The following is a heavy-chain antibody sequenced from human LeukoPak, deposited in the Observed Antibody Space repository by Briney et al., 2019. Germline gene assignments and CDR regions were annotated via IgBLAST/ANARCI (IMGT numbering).Heavy chain of an antibody. V-gene: IGHV3-30-3*01. CDR2: ISYDGNNK. CDR3: ATLPT. J-gene: IGHJ4*02. Sequence: GRSLRLSCAASGFTFSGYAMHWVRQAPGKGLEWVAVISYDGNNKYYADSVKGRFTISRDNSKNTLYLQMNSLRAEDTALYYCATLPTWGQGTLVTVSS. CDR1: GFTFSGYA. D-gene: IGHD4-17*01.